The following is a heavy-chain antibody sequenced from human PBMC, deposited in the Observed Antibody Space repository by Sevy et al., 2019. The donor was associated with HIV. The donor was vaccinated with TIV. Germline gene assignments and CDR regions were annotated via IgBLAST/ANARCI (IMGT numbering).Heavy chain of an antibody. Sequence: ASVKVSCKASGYTFTNHGISWVRQAPGQGLEWMGWINPHNGNTKYAQKLQGRVTMTTDTSTDKAYMEVRSLGSDDTAVYYCAREGTLVTMIIWGQGTLVTVSS. J-gene: IGHJ4*02. CDR3: AREGTLVTMII. CDR1: GYTFTNHG. D-gene: IGHD3-22*01. CDR2: INPHNGNT. V-gene: IGHV1-18*01.